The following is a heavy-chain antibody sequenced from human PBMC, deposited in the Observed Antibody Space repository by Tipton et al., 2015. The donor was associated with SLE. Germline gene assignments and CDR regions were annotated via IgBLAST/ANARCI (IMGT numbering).Heavy chain of an antibody. CDR1: GFTFGDYG. CDR3: SRNSGGCGGDCYSDY. CDR2: IRSKAYGGTT. D-gene: IGHD2-21*02. V-gene: IGHV3-49*04. Sequence: RSLRLSCTASGFTFGDYGMSWVRQAPGKGLEWVGFIRSKAYGGTTEYAASVKGRFTISRDDSKSIAYLQMNSLKTEDTAVYYCSRNSGGCGGDCYSDYWGQGTLVTVSS. J-gene: IGHJ4*02.